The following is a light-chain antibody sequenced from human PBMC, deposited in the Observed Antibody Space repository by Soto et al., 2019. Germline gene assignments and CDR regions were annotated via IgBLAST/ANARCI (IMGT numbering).Light chain of an antibody. CDR1: RSNIGVGYD. Sequence: QSVLTQPPSVSGAPGQRVTISCTGSRSNIGVGYDVQWYQQLPGTAPKLLIHGNSNRPSGVPDRFSGSKSGTSASLAITGLQAEDEAGYYCQYYDSSLSAVIFGGGTKLTVL. J-gene: IGLJ2*01. CDR3: QYYDSSLSAVI. CDR2: GNS. V-gene: IGLV1-40*01.